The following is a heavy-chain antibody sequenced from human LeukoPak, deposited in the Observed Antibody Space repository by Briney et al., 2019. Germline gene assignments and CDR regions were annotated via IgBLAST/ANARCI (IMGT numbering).Heavy chain of an antibody. J-gene: IGHJ6*03. CDR1: GGILSNYA. CDR3: ARDLFETVGATSHYYYYMDV. V-gene: IGHV1-69*13. CDR2: IIPIFGAA. D-gene: IGHD1-26*01. Sequence: WASVKVSCKASGGILSNYATSWVRQAPGQGLEWMGGIIPIFGAANHAQKFQGRVTITADESTSTAYMELSSLRSEDTAVYYCARDLFETVGATSHYYYYMDVWGKGTTVTVSS.